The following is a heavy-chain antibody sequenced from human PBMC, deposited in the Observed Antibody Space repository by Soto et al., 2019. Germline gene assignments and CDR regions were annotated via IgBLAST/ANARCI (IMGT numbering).Heavy chain of an antibody. D-gene: IGHD3-3*01. J-gene: IGHJ6*03. CDR2: IDWDDGK. CDR3: ARVHYDFWSGYSTSPRNYYMDV. Sequence: SGPTLVNPTQTLTLTCTFSGFSLSTSGMCVSWIRQPPGKALEWLARIDWDDGKYYSTSLKTRLTISKDTSKNQVVLTMTNMDPVDTATYYCARVHYDFWSGYSTSPRNYYMDVWGKGTTVTVSS. CDR1: GFSLSTSGMC. V-gene: IGHV2-70*11.